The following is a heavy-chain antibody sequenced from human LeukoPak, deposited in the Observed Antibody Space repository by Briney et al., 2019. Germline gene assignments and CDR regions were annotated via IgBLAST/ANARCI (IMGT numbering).Heavy chain of an antibody. V-gene: IGHV4-39*01. J-gene: IGHJ3*02. Sequence: SETLSLTCTVSGGSISSSSYYWGWIRQPPGKGLEWIGNIYNSANTHYNPSLKTRITMSIDTSKNQFSLKLNSVTAADTGIYYCARHSRSAYTGYENAFDIWGQGTMVTVSS. CDR2: IYNSANT. CDR1: GGSISSSSYY. D-gene: IGHD5-12*01. CDR3: ARHSRSAYTGYENAFDI.